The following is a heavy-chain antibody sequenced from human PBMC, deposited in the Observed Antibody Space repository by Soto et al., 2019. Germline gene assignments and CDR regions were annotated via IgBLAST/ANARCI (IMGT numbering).Heavy chain of an antibody. CDR2: INPISGDT. Sequence: ASVKVSCKASGYTFTGHYIHWVRQAPGQGLEWMGWINPISGDTEYAQKFQGRVTMTRDTSISTAYMDLRSLISDDTAVYYCATVRRSPYAMDVWGQGTTVTVSS. CDR1: GYTFTGHY. J-gene: IGHJ6*02. CDR3: ATVRRSPYAMDV. D-gene: IGHD2-2*01. V-gene: IGHV1-2*02.